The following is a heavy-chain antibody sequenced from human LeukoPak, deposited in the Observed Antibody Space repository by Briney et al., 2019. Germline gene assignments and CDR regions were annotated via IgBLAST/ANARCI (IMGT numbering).Heavy chain of an antibody. Sequence: PSETLSLTCSVSGSYLSSYYWSWIRQPVEKGLEWIGRIYPSGSTNYNPSLKSRVTMSIDTSKDQFSLELTSVTAADTAVYYCARTIAVAGTVSFDYWGQGILVTVSS. CDR2: IYPSGST. CDR1: GSYLSSYY. D-gene: IGHD6-19*01. CDR3: ARTIAVAGTVSFDY. J-gene: IGHJ4*02. V-gene: IGHV4-4*07.